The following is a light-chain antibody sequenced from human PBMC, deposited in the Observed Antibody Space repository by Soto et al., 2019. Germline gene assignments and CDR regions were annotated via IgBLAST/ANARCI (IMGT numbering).Light chain of an antibody. CDR1: SSDVGGYNY. CDR3: SSYTSSSTRV. CDR2: EVS. J-gene: IGLJ2*01. V-gene: IGLV2-14*01. Sequence: QSALTQPASVSGSPGQSITISCTGTSSDVGGYNYVSWYQQHPGKAPKLMIYEVSKRPSGVSNRFSGSKSGNTASLTISGIQAEDEADYYCSSYTSSSTRVFGGGTKLTVL.